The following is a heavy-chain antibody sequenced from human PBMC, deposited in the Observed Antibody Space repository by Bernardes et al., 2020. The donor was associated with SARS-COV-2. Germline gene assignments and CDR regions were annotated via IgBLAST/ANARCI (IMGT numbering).Heavy chain of an antibody. Sequence: WGSLSLTCAVSGLTIGDYYMSWIRQAPGRGLEWISYITTSSYTNYADSVRGRFTVSIDNAKNSLNLQMNSLRAEDTAVYYCAIEGVSNVFDMWGQGTMVNVSS. V-gene: IGHV3-11*06. J-gene: IGHJ3*02. D-gene: IGHD2-8*01. CDR3: AIEGVSNVFDM. CDR1: GLTIGDYY. CDR2: ITTSSYT.